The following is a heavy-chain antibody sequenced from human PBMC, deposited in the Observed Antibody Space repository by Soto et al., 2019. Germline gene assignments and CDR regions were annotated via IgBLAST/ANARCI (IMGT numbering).Heavy chain of an antibody. V-gene: IGHV3-15*01. J-gene: IGHJ6*02. CDR1: GFTFSNAW. Sequence: VGSLRVSCAASGFTFSNAWMSWVRQAPGKGMEWVGRIKSKTDGGTTDYAAPVKGRFTISRDDSKNTLYLQMNSLKTEDTAVYYCNRGIQLWFAFYYYGIDLWGQGTTVTVA. CDR3: NRGIQLWFAFYYYGIDL. D-gene: IGHD5-18*01. CDR2: IKSKTDGGTT.